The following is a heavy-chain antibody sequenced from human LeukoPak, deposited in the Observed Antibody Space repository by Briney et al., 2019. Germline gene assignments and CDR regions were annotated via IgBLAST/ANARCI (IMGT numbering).Heavy chain of an antibody. V-gene: IGHV4-59*08. Sequence: SETLSLTCTVSGGSISSYYWGWIRQPPGKGLEWIGNIHYSGSTNYNPSLKSRVTIAVDTSNNQFSLKLSSVTAADTAVYYCARGGGATPWPEIDYWGQGTLVTVSS. CDR3: ARGGGATPWPEIDY. CDR2: IHYSGST. J-gene: IGHJ4*02. D-gene: IGHD5-12*01. CDR1: GGSISSYY.